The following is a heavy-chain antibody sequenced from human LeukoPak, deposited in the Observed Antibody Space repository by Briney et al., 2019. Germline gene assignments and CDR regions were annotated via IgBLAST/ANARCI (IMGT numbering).Heavy chain of an antibody. Sequence: PGGSLRLSCLGSGFTFSWYSMSWVRQAPGKGLEWVSYISHSSSIIYYADSVKGRFTISRDNAKNSLYLQMNSLRDEDTAVYYCAGSRYFDYWGQGTLVTVSS. CDR1: GFTFSWYS. D-gene: IGHD2-15*01. CDR3: AGSRYFDY. V-gene: IGHV3-48*02. CDR2: ISHSSSII. J-gene: IGHJ4*02.